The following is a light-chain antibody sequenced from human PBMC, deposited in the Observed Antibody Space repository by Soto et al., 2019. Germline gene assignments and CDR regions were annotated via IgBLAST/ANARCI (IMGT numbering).Light chain of an antibody. Sequence: QSVLTQPPSVSGAPGQRVTISCTGTSSNIGAGYDVHWYQHLPGTAPKLLIYGNNDRPSGVPDRFSGSKSGTSASLAITGLQAEDEADYYCQSYDTCLSGSVFGRGTQLTVL. V-gene: IGLV1-40*01. CDR1: SSNIGAGYD. CDR3: QSYDTCLSGSV. J-gene: IGLJ2*01. CDR2: GNN.